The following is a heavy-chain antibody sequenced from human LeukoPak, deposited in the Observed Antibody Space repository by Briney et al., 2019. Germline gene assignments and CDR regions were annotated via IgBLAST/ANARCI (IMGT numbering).Heavy chain of an antibody. J-gene: IGHJ4*02. Sequence: GGSLRLSCAASGFTFSSYAMNWVRQAPGKGLEWVSSITSSSSYIYYADSVKGRFTISRDNAKNSLYLQMNSLRAEDTAVYYCARHVVAVGFDYWGQGTLVTVSS. D-gene: IGHD3-22*01. CDR1: GFTFSSYA. CDR3: ARHVVAVGFDY. CDR2: ITSSSSYI. V-gene: IGHV3-21*01.